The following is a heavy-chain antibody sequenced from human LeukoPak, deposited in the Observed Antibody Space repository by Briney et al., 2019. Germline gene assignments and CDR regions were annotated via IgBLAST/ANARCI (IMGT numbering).Heavy chain of an antibody. CDR2: IYHSGST. D-gene: IGHD5-18*01. CDR1: GGSISSSNW. Sequence: PSETLSLTCAASGGSISSSNWWSWVRQPPGKGLEWIGEIYHSGSTNYNPSLKSRVTISVDKSKNQFSLKLSSVTAADTAVYYCARKDTAMADAFDIWGQGTMVTVSS. CDR3: ARKDTAMADAFDI. V-gene: IGHV4-4*02. J-gene: IGHJ3*02.